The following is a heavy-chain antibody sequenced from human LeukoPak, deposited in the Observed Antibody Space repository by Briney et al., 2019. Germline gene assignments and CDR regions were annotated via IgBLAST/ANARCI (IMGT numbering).Heavy chain of an antibody. J-gene: IGHJ4*02. V-gene: IGHV1-3*01. D-gene: IGHD4-17*01. CDR3: ARARWTSTTTTYHLDH. Sequence: GASVKVSCKASGYTFTSYAIHWVRQAPGQRLEWMGWIDAGNGKTKYSQNFQGRVTITRDTSATTAYMDLSSLRSEDTAVYYCARARWTSTTTTYHLDHWGQGTLVTVSS. CDR2: IDAGNGKT. CDR1: GYTFTSYA.